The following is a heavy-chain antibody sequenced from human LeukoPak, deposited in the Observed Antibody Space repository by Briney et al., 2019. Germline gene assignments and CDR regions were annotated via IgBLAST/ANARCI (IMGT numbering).Heavy chain of an antibody. V-gene: IGHV3-30*03. Sequence: GRSLRLSCAASGFTFGRFWMSWARQAPGNGLGWVTVKSYDGNEKYYADSVKGRFTISRDNSKSTVYLQMNSLRAEDTAVYYCATGGTRAATGRMGFWGQGTLVTVSS. CDR1: GFTFGRFW. J-gene: IGHJ4*02. CDR3: ATGGTRAATGRMGF. D-gene: IGHD6-25*01. CDR2: KSYDGNEK.